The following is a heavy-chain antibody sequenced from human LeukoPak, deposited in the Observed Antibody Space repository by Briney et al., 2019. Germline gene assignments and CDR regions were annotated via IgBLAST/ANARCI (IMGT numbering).Heavy chain of an antibody. J-gene: IGHJ6*03. CDR3: AVRYCSSTSCDYYYYYMDV. CDR1: GGTFSSYA. V-gene: IGHV1-69*05. D-gene: IGHD2-2*01. CDR2: IIPIFGTA. Sequence: SVKVSCKASGGTFSSYAISWVRQAPGQGLEWMGGIIPIFGTANYEQKFQGRVTITTDESTSTAYMELSSLRSEDTAVYYCAVRYCSSTSCDYYYYYMDVWGKGTTVTVSS.